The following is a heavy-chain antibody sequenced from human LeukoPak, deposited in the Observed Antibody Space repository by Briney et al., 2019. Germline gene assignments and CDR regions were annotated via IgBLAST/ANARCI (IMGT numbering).Heavy chain of an antibody. CDR3: ARGYCSGDCFTLFDY. V-gene: IGHV1-18*01. CDR2: ISGYTGNT. CDR1: GYTFSSYG. J-gene: IGHJ4*02. D-gene: IGHD2-21*02. Sequence: GASVKVSCKASGYTFSSYGISWVRQAPGQGLEWMGWISGYTGNTNYAQKFQGRVTMTRDTSISTAYMELSSLRSDDTAVYYCARGYCSGDCFTLFDYWGQGTLVTVSS.